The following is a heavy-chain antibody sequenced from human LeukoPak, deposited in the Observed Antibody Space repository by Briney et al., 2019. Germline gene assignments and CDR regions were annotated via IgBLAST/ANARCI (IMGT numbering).Heavy chain of an antibody. CDR3: AKGAAAGNYFDY. D-gene: IGHD6-13*01. CDR1: GFTFDDYA. V-gene: IGHV3-43*02. J-gene: IGHJ4*02. CDR2: ISGDGGST. Sequence: GGSLRLPCAASGFTFDDYAMHWVRQAPGKGLEWVSLISGDGGSTYYADSVKGRFTISRDNSKNSLYLQMNSLRTEDTALYYCAKGAAAGNYFDYWGQGTLVTVSS.